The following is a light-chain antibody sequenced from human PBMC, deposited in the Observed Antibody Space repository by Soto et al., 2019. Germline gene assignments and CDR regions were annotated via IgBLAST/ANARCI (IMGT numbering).Light chain of an antibody. J-gene: IGLJ1*01. V-gene: IGLV2-14*01. CDR3: SSYTSSSTLGV. CDR1: SSDVGGYNY. Sequence: QSLRSQPASVSWSPGQSITISCTGTSSDVGGYNYVSWYQQHPGKAPKLMIYEVSNRPSGVSNRFSGSKSGNTASLTISGLQAEDEADYYCSSYTSSSTLGVFGTGTKVTVL. CDR2: EVS.